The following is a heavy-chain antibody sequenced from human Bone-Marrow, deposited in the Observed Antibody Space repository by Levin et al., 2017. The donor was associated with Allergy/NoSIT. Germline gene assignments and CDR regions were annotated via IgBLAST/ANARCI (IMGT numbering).Heavy chain of an antibody. Sequence: ASVKVSCKASGYTFTSYYMHWVRQAPGQGLEWMGIINPSGGSTSYAQKFQGRVTMTRDTSTSTVYMELSSLRSEDTAVYYCASLEGEGTSGYSYGNRDAFDIWGQGTMVTVSS. CDR2: INPSGGST. CDR3: ASLEGEGTSGYSYGNRDAFDI. V-gene: IGHV1-46*01. CDR1: GYTFTSYY. D-gene: IGHD5-18*01. J-gene: IGHJ3*02.